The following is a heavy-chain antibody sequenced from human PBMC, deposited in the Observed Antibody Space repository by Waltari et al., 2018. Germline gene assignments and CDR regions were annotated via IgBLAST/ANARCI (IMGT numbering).Heavy chain of an antibody. D-gene: IGHD1-26*01. CDR3: AGPEKTLGERPGGYYFNMDV. Sequence: QVQLVQSGAEVKKPGASVRVSCKPSGYTFTTYGLNWVRQAPGQGLEWLGWISGYNFNIKYAQHVQVRLTIDTDTSTSTIYMQLTSLRSDDTAVYYCAGPEKTLGERPGGYYFNMDVWGQGTTVTVSS. CDR1: GYTFTTYG. V-gene: IGHV1-18*01. CDR2: ISGYNFNI. J-gene: IGHJ6*02.